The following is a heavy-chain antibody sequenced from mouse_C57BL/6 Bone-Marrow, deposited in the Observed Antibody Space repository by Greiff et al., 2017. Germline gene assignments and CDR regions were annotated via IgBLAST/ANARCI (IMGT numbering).Heavy chain of an antibody. D-gene: IGHD1-1*01. Sequence: EVQLQQSGTVLARPGASVKMSCKTSGYTFTSYWMHWVKQRPGQGLEWIGAIYPGNSDTSYNQKFKGKAKLTAVTSASTAYLELSSLTNEDSAVYYCTNYYGSSYGFAYWGQGTLVTVSA. J-gene: IGHJ3*01. CDR3: TNYYGSSYGFAY. CDR1: GYTFTSYW. V-gene: IGHV1-5*01. CDR2: IYPGNSDT.